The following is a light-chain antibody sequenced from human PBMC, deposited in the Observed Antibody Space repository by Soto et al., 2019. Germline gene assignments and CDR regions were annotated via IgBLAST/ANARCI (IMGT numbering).Light chain of an antibody. Sequence: QSALTQPPSASGSPGQSVAISCTGTNSDVGAYNYVSWYQQYPGKAPRLMIYEVNKRPSGVPDRFSGSKSGNTASLTVSGLQAEDEADYYCSSYGGSNNLVFGGGTKLTVL. CDR2: EVN. CDR1: NSDVGAYNY. V-gene: IGLV2-8*01. J-gene: IGLJ2*01. CDR3: SSYGGSNNLV.